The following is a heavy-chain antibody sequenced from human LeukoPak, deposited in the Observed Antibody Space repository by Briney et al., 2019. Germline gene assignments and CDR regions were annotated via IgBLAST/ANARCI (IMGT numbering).Heavy chain of an antibody. Sequence: SETLSLTCTVSGYSISSGYYWSWIRQPPGKGLEWIGYIYYSGSTNYNPSLKSRVTISVDTSKNQFSLKLSSVTAADTAVYYCARVMTFYDSSGRMYYFDYWGQGTLVTVSS. D-gene: IGHD3-22*01. CDR1: GYSISSGYY. CDR2: IYYSGST. V-gene: IGHV4-61*01. CDR3: ARVMTFYDSSGRMYYFDY. J-gene: IGHJ4*02.